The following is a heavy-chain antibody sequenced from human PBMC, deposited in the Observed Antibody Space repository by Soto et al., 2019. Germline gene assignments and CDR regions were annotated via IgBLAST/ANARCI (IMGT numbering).Heavy chain of an antibody. D-gene: IGHD6-6*01. J-gene: IGHJ4*02. V-gene: IGHV4-59*02. CDR1: GGSDSSDY. CDR3: ARIRYSSSSPYFDY. Sequence: SDTLSLSCAEGGGSDSSDYWSWIRQPPGKGLEWIGYIYYSGSTNYNPSLKSRVTISVDTSKNQFSLKLSSVTAADTAVYYCARIRYSSSSPYFDYWGQGTLVTVSS. CDR2: IYYSGST.